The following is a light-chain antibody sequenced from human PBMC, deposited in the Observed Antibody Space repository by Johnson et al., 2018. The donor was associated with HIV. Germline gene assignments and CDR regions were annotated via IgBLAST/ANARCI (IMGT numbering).Light chain of an antibody. V-gene: IGLV1-51*01. Sequence: QSVLTQPPSVSAAPGQKVTISCSGSSSNIGNNYVSWYQQLPGTAPKLLIYDNNKRPSGIPDRFSGSKSGTSATLGITGLQTWDEADYYCGTWDSSLSPHYVFGTGTKVTVL. CDR1: SSNIGNNY. CDR3: GTWDSSLSPHYV. J-gene: IGLJ1*01. CDR2: DNN.